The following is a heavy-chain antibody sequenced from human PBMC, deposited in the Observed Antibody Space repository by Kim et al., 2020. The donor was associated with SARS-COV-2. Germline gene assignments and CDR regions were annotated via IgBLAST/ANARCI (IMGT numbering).Heavy chain of an antibody. CDR3: ARDVDLYYDFWSGYYGPSYYYYYGMDV. D-gene: IGHD3-3*01. V-gene: IGHV3-21*01. CDR1: GFTFSSYS. J-gene: IGHJ6*02. CDR2: ISSSSSYI. Sequence: GGSLRLSCAASGFTFSSYSMNWVRQAPGKGLEWVSSISSSSSYIYYADSVKGRFTISRDNAKNSLYLQMNSLRAEDTAVYYCARDVDLYYDFWSGYYGPSYYYYYGMDVWGQGTTVTVSS.